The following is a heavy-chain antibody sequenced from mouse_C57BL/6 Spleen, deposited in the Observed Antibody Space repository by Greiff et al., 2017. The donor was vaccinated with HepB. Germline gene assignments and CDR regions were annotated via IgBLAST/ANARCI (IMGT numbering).Heavy chain of an antibody. Sequence: VKLMESGAELVKPGASVKLSCKASGYTFTSYWMHWVKQRPGQGLEWIGYINPSSGYTKYNQKFKDKATLTADKSSSTAYMQLSSLKYEDSSVYYCARSVTWTEAMDYWGQGTSVTVSS. J-gene: IGHJ4*01. CDR3: ARSVTWTEAMDY. CDR1: GYTFTSYW. D-gene: IGHD4-1*01. V-gene: IGHV1-7*01. CDR2: INPSSGYT.